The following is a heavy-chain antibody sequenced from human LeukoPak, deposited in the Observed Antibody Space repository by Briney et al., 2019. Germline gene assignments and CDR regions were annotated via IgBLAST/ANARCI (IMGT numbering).Heavy chain of an antibody. CDR3: ASYRRRYYDILTGYFDAFDI. Sequence: ASVKVSCKASGGTFSSHAISWVRQAPGQGLEWMGGIIPIFGTANYAQKFQGRVTITADESTSTAYMELSSLRSEDTAVYYCASYRRRYYDILTGYFDAFDIWGQGTMVTVSS. D-gene: IGHD3-9*01. V-gene: IGHV1-69*13. CDR2: IIPIFGTA. J-gene: IGHJ3*02. CDR1: GGTFSSHA.